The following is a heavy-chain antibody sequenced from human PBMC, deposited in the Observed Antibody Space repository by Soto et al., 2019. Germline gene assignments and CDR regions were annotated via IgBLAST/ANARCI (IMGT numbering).Heavy chain of an antibody. Sequence: SETLSLTCAVYGGSFSGYYWSWIRQPPGKGLEWIGEINHSGSTNYNPSLKSRVTISVDTSKNQFSLKLSSATAADTAVYYCARGYGDDDAFDIWGQGTMVT. D-gene: IGHD4-17*01. V-gene: IGHV4-34*01. CDR2: INHSGST. CDR1: GGSFSGYY. CDR3: ARGYGDDDAFDI. J-gene: IGHJ3*02.